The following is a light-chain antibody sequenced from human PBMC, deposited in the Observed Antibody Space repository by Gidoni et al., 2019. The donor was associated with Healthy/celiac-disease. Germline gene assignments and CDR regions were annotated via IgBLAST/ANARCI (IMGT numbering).Light chain of an antibody. CDR1: QSISSY. CDR2: AAS. CDR3: QQSYSTLWT. J-gene: IGKJ1*01. Sequence: DIQMTPSPSSLSASVGDRVTITCRASQSISSYLNWYQQKPGKAPKLLIYAASSLQSGVPSRFSCSGSGTDFTLTISSLQPEDFATYYCQQSYSTLWTFGQXTKVEIK. V-gene: IGKV1-39*01.